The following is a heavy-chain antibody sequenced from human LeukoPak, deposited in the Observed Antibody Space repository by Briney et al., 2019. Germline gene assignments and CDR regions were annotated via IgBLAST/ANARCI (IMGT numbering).Heavy chain of an antibody. J-gene: IGHJ6*03. Sequence: GGSLRLSCAASGFTFSSYWMSWVRQAPGKGLEWVAVISYDGSNKYYADSVKGRFTISRDNSKNTLYLQMNSLRAEDTAVYYCARDPRGGSYLFYYYYMDVWGKGTTVTVSS. CDR2: ISYDGSNK. V-gene: IGHV3-30-3*01. D-gene: IGHD1-26*01. CDR3: ARDPRGGSYLFYYYYMDV. CDR1: GFTFSSYW.